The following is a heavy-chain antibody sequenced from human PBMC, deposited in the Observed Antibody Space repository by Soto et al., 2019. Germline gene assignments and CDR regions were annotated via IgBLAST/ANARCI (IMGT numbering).Heavy chain of an antibody. CDR1: GFTFSSYA. V-gene: IGHV3-23*01. CDR2: ISGSGGST. Sequence: GGSLRLSCAASGFTFSSYAMSWVRQAPGKGLEWVSAISGSGGSTYYADSVKGRFTISRDNSKNTLYLQMNSLRAEDTAVYYCASPSGGSSSRPFDYWGQGTLVTVSS. J-gene: IGHJ4*02. D-gene: IGHD2-2*01. CDR3: ASPSGGSSSRPFDY.